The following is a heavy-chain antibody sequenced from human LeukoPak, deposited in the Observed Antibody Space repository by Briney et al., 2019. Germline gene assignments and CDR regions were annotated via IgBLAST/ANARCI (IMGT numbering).Heavy chain of an antibody. CDR3: ARDPPSFQY. CDR2: ISGSSTYI. V-gene: IGHV3-21*01. CDR1: GFTFSSYA. J-gene: IGHJ1*01. Sequence: GGSLRLSCAASGFTFSSYAMSWVRQAPGKGLEWVSAISGSSTYIYYAGSVKGRFTISRDNAKNSLYLQMNSLRAEDTAVYYCARDPPSFQYWGQGTLVTVSS.